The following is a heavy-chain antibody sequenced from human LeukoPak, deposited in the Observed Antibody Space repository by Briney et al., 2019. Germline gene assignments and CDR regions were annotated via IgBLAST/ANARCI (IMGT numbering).Heavy chain of an antibody. J-gene: IGHJ4*02. CDR3: ARGASGSY. Sequence: ASVKVSCKASGYTFTNNYLHWVRQAPGQGLEWMGMVYPRDGSTSYAQNFQGRVTVTRDTSTTTVHMELRGLRSEDTAVYYCARGASGSYWGQGTLVTVSS. V-gene: IGHV1-46*01. CDR2: VYPRDGST. CDR1: GYTFTNNY. D-gene: IGHD1-26*01.